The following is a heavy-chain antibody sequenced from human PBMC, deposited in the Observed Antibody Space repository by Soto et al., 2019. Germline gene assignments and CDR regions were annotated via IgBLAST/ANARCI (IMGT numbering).Heavy chain of an antibody. CDR1: GDSMTNYY. CDR3: ASLGPCGTSDY. J-gene: IGHJ4*02. Sequence: QVQLQESGPGLVRPSETLSLTCTVSGDSMTNYYWNWLRQPPGKGLEGIGYIYYSGSTNHNPSLKSRVTISVDTTENQFSLNLSSVAAADTAIYYCASLGPCGTSDYWGQGTLVTVSS. CDR2: IYYSGST. D-gene: IGHD1-26*01. V-gene: IGHV4-59*08.